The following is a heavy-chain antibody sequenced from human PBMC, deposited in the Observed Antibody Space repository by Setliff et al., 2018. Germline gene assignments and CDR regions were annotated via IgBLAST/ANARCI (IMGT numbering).Heavy chain of an antibody. V-gene: IGHV4-61*02. J-gene: IGHJ6*03. CDR1: GASLRSGSAY. CDR2: IYTDGTT. D-gene: IGHD7-27*01. Sequence: PSETLSLTCTVSGASLRSGSAYWGWLRQSAGKGLEWLGRIYTDGTTNYSPSVKSRVTISSDTSKNVFSLRMSSVTAADTAVYFCASIDWGENFYNMDVWGKGTTVTVSS. CDR3: ASIDWGENFYNMDV.